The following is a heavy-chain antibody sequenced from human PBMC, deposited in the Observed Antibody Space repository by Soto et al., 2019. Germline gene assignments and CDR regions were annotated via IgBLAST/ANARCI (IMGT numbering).Heavy chain of an antibody. D-gene: IGHD2-15*01. CDR1: GYTFTGYY. CDR2: INPNSGGT. Sequence: ASVKVSCKASGYTFTGYYMHWVRQAPGQGLEWMGWINPNSGGTNYAQKFQGWVTMTRDTSISTAYMELSRLRSDDTAVYYCARGAARYCSGGSCRSWFDPWGQGTLVTSPQ. V-gene: IGHV1-2*04. CDR3: ARGAARYCSGGSCRSWFDP. J-gene: IGHJ5*02.